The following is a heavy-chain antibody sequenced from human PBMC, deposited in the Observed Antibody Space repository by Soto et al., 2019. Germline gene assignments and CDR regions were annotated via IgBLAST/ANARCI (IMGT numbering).Heavy chain of an antibody. V-gene: IGHV4-30-2*01. D-gene: IGHD2-8*01. Sequence: SSETLSLTCTVSGGSISSGGYSWSWIRQPPGKGLEWIGYIYHSGSTYYNPSLKSRVTISVDRSKNQFSLKLSSVTAADTAVYYCATLLGYCTNGVCWWFDPWGQGTLVTVSS. J-gene: IGHJ5*02. CDR3: ATLLGYCTNGVCWWFDP. CDR2: IYHSGST. CDR1: GGSISSGGYS.